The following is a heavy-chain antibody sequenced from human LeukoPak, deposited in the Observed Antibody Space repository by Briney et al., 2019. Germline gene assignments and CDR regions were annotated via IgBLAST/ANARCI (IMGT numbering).Heavy chain of an antibody. CDR3: AKGLVDIVATILDY. V-gene: IGHV3-23*01. D-gene: IGHD5-12*01. Sequence: GGSLRLSCAASGFTFSSYAMTWVRQAPGKGLECVSAISGSGADTYYADSVKGRFTISRDNAKNSLYLQMNSLRAEDTALYYCAKGLVDIVATILDYWGQGTLVTVSS. CDR2: ISGSGADT. J-gene: IGHJ4*02. CDR1: GFTFSSYA.